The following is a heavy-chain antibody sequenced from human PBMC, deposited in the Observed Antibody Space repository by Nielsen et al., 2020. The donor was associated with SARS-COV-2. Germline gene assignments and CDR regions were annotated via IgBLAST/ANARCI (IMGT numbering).Heavy chain of an antibody. CDR2: IYYSGST. CDR3: ARASDTAMALLALYYFDY. D-gene: IGHD5-18*01. V-gene: IGHV4-39*07. CDR1: GGSISSSSYY. J-gene: IGHJ4*02. Sequence: SETLSLTCTVSGGSISSSSYYWGWIRQPPGKGLEWIGSIYYSGSTYYNPSLKSRVTISVDTSKNQFSLKLSSVTAADTAVYYCARASDTAMALLALYYFDYWGQGTLVTVSS.